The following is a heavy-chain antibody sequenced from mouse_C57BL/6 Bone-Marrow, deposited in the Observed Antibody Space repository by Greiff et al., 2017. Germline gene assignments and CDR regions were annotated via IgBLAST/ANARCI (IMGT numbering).Heavy chain of an antibody. CDR1: GYAFSSSW. Sequence: QVQLQQSGPELVKPGASVKISCKASGYAFSSSWMNWVQQRPGKGLEWIGRIYHGDGDTNYNGKFKGKATLTADKSSSTAYMQLSSLTSEDSAVYVDARESTIVTRFAYGGQGTLVTVSA. V-gene: IGHV1-82*01. CDR3: ARESTIVTRFAY. D-gene: IGHD2-2*01. CDR2: IYHGDGDT. J-gene: IGHJ3*01.